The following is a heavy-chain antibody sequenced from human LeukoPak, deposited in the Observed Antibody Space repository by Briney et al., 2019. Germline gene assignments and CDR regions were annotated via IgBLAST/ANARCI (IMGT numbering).Heavy chain of an antibody. J-gene: IGHJ4*02. V-gene: IGHV3-7*01. CDR2: IKQDGSEK. D-gene: IGHD6-13*01. CDR1: GFTFSSYW. Sequence: QTGGSLRLSCAASGFTFSSYWMSWVRQAPGKGLEWVANIKQDGSEKYYVDSVKGRFTISRDNAKNELFLQMNSLRAEDTAVYYCAREHIAAAGSLDSWGQGTLVTVSS. CDR3: AREHIAAAGSLDS.